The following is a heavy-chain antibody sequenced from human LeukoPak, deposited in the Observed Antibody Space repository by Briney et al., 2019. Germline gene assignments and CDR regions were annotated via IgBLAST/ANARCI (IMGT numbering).Heavy chain of an antibody. CDR2: ISYDGTNK. CDR1: GFTFRSYA. J-gene: IGHJ4*02. CDR3: ARGVSAH. Sequence: PGRSLRLSCAASGFTFRSYAMYWVRQAPGKRPEWVAVISYDGTNKYYADSVKGRFTISRDNLKNTLYLQMNSLRAEDTAVFYCARGVSAHWGQGTLVTVSS. V-gene: IGHV3-30-3*01.